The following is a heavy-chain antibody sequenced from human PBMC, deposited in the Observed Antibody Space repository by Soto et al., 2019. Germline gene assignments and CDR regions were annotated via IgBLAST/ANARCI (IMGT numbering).Heavy chain of an antibody. CDR1: GGSISSSSSY. D-gene: IGHD7-27*01. J-gene: IGHJ4*02. Sequence: PSETLSLTCPVPGGSISSSSSYWGWIRQPPGKGLEWIGSIYYSGSTYYNPSLKSRVTISVDTSKNQFSLKLSSVTAADTAVYYCARGLRNWGWGYSDYWGQGTLVTVSS. CDR2: IYYSGST. CDR3: ARGLRNWGWGYSDY. V-gene: IGHV4-39*01.